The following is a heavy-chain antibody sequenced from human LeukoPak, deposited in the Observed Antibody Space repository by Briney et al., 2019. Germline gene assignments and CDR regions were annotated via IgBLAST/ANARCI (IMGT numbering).Heavy chain of an antibody. J-gene: IGHJ4*02. Sequence: GGSLRLSCAAPGFTFDDYAMHWVRQAPGKGLEWVSTIDGPTFRTHYADSVMGRFTISRDNSKNTLYLQMNSLRAEDTAVYFCTTWVGAHFDFWGQGTLVTVSS. D-gene: IGHD1-26*01. CDR1: GFTFDDYA. V-gene: IGHV3-23*01. CDR3: TTWVGAHFDF. CDR2: IDGPTFRT.